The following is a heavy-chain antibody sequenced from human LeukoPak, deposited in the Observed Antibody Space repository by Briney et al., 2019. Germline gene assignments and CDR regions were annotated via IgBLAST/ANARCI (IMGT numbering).Heavy chain of an antibody. V-gene: IGHV1-2*02. Sequence: SVKVSCKASGYTFTGYYIQLVRQAPGQGLEWIGLVNPKSGDTKYPLKFQARVTMTRDTSISPAYMELSWVRSDDTAVYSCARVQDTSGYSLWYFDLWGRGTLVTVSS. J-gene: IGHJ2*01. CDR2: VNPKSGDT. CDR3: ARVQDTSGYSLWYFDL. D-gene: IGHD3-22*01. CDR1: GYTFTGYY.